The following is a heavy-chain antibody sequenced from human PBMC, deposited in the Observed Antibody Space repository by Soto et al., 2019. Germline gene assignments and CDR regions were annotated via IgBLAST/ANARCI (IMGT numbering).Heavy chain of an antibody. CDR3: ARMSSSWYTKNWFDP. Sequence: SETLSLTCTVSGGSISSYYWSWIRQPPGKGLEWIGYIYYSGSTNYNPSLKSRVTISVDTSKNQFSLKLSSVTAADTAVYYCARMSSSWYTKNWFDPWGQGTLVTV. D-gene: IGHD6-13*01. V-gene: IGHV4-59*08. CDR2: IYYSGST. CDR1: GGSISSYY. J-gene: IGHJ5*02.